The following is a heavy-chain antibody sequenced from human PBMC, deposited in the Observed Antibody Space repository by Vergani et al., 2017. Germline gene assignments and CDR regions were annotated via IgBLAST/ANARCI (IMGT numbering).Heavy chain of an antibody. J-gene: IGHJ6*02. CDR1: GFTFSHYS. CDR2: ISGNNDDV. D-gene: IGHD3-22*01. CDR3: ARAPGGNYYDSSGYYYYYGMDV. Sequence: EVQMVESGGGLVKPGGSLRLSCVASGFTFSHYSMNWVRQAPGKGLEWVSSISGNNDDVYYADSVKGRFTISRDNAKNSLYLDMSSLRAEDTAVYYCARAPGGNYYDSSGYYYYYGMDVWGQGTTVTVSS. V-gene: IGHV3-21*01.